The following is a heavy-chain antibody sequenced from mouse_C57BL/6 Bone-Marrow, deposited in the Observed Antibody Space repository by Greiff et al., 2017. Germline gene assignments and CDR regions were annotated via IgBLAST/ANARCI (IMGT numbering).Heavy chain of an antibody. Sequence: EVNVVESEGGLVQPGSSMKLSCTASGFTFSDYYMAWVRQVPEKGLEWVANINYDGSSTYYLDSLKSRFLISRDNAKNILYLQMSSLKSEDTATYYCARDITLYGSSYWYFDVWGTGTTVTVSS. CDR3: ARDITLYGSSYWYFDV. J-gene: IGHJ1*03. D-gene: IGHD1-1*01. V-gene: IGHV5-16*01. CDR2: INYDGSST. CDR1: GFTFSDYY.